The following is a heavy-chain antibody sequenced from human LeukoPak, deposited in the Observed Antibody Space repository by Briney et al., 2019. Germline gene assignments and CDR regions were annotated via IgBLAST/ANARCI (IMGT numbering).Heavy chain of an antibody. V-gene: IGHV3-15*01. J-gene: IGHJ4*02. CDR1: GFTFNNAW. Sequence: GSLRLSCAASGFTFNNAWMSWVRPAPGKGLEWVGHVKSKTDGGTTDYAAPVKGRFTISRDDSKNTLYLQMNSLKTEDTAVYYCTTDLWFGEYYLDYWGQGTLVTVSS. CDR2: VKSKTDGGTT. D-gene: IGHD3-10*01. CDR3: TTDLWFGEYYLDY.